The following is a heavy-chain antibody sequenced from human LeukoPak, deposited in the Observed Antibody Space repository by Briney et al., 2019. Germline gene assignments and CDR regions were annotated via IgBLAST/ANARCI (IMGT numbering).Heavy chain of an antibody. CDR2: IYYSGST. CDR1: GGSISSSSYY. D-gene: IGHD3-22*01. CDR3: ARHPYCYDSSGYLLNYYYYGMDV. V-gene: IGHV4-39*01. Sequence: PSETLSLTCTVSGGSISSSSYYWGWIRQPPGTGLEWIGSIYYSGSTYYNPSLKSRVTISVDTSKNQFSLKLSSVTAADTAVYYCARHPYCYDSSGYLLNYYYYGMDVWGQGTTVTVSS. J-gene: IGHJ6*02.